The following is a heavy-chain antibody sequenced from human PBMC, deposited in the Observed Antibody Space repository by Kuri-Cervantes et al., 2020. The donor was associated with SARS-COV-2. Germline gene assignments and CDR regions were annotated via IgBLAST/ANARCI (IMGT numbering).Heavy chain of an antibody. CDR3: ARSQYYDFWSGSVDAFDI. J-gene: IGHJ3*02. CDR2: IYTSGST. Sequence: SETLSLTCTVSGGSISSGSYYWSWIRQPAGKGLEWIGRIYTSGSTNYNPSLKSPVTISVDTSKNQFSLKLSSVTAADTAVYYCARSQYYDFWSGSVDAFDIWGQGTMVTVSS. V-gene: IGHV4-61*02. CDR1: GGSISSGSYY. D-gene: IGHD3-3*01.